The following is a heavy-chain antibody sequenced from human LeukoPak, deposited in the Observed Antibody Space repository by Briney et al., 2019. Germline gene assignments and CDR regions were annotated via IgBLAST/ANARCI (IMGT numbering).Heavy chain of an antibody. CDR3: ARIYTSSWQAFDY. V-gene: IGHV5-51*01. Sequence: HGESLKISCKGSGYSFSSYWIAWVRRMPGKGLECMGIIYPGDSDTTYSPSFQGQVTISVDKSITTAYLQWSSLKASDTAMYFCARIYTSSWQAFDYWGQGTLVTVSS. D-gene: IGHD6-13*01. J-gene: IGHJ4*02. CDR2: IYPGDSDT. CDR1: GYSFSSYW.